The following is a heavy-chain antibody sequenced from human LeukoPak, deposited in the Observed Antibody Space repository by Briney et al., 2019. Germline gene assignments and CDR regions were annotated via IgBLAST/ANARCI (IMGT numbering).Heavy chain of an antibody. CDR2: INHSGST. D-gene: IGHD4-23*01. V-gene: IGHV4-34*01. CDR3: ARGPVAQPYYFDY. CDR1: GGSFSGYY. Sequence: SETLSLTCAVYGGSFSGYYWSWIRQPPGKGLEWIGEINHSGSTNYNPSLKSRVTISVDTSKNQFSLKLSSVTAADTAVYYCARGPVAQPYYFDYWGQGTLVTVSS. J-gene: IGHJ4*02.